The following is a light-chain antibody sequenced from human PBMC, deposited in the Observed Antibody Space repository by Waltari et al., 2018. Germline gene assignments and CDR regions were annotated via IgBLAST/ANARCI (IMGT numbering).Light chain of an antibody. CDR2: EAT. V-gene: IGKV3-11*01. CDR3: QQYSDWPPT. Sequence: EFVLTQSPATLPSSPGARATLSCRASQSVSRTLAWYQQKPGQAPRLLIVEATKRATGIPARFSGSGSGTDFTLTISNLDPADFASYYCQQYSDWPPTFGQGTKLEIK. CDR1: QSVSRT. J-gene: IGKJ2*01.